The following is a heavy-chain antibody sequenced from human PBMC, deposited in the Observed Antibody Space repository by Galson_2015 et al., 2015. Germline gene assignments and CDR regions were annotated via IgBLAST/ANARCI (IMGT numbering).Heavy chain of an antibody. CDR1: GFSLNTGGLG. D-gene: IGHD4-17*01. CDR3: ARLLSTVTTGYCDY. V-gene: IGHV2-5*01. CDR2: IYWNDDI. J-gene: IGHJ4*02. Sequence: ALVKPTQTLTLTCTFSGFSLNTGGLGVGWIRQPPGKAPEWLALIYWNDDIRYSPSLEARVTLTKDTSKSQVVLTMTNMDPVDTATYYCARLLSTVTTGYCDYWGQGTLVTVSS.